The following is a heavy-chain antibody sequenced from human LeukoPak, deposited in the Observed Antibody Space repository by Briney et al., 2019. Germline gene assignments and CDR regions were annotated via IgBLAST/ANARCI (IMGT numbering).Heavy chain of an antibody. Sequence: GGSLRLSCAASGFTFSSYEMNWVRQAPGKGLVWVSYISSSGSTIYYADSVKGRFTISRDNAKNSLYLQMNSLRAEDTAVYYCAREADTILDYWGQGTLVTVSS. CDR3: AREADTILDY. D-gene: IGHD3-3*01. V-gene: IGHV3-48*03. CDR1: GFTFSSYE. J-gene: IGHJ4*02. CDR2: ISSSGSTI.